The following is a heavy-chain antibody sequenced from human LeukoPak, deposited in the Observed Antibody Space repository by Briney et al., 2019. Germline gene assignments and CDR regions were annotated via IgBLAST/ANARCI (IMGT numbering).Heavy chain of an antibody. D-gene: IGHD3-22*01. V-gene: IGHV4-39*07. CDR2: IYYSGST. CDR1: GGSISSSSYY. J-gene: IGHJ4*02. Sequence: SETLSLTCTVSGGSISSSSYYWGWIRQPPGKGLEWIGSIYYSGSTYYNPSLKSRVTISVDTSKNQFSLKLSSVTAADTAVYYCARSDLHYYDSSGRRYFDYWGQGTLVTVSS. CDR3: ARSDLHYYDSSGRRYFDY.